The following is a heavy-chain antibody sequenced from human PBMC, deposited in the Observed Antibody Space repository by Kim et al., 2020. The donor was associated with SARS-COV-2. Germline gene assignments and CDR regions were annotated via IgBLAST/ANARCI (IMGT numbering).Heavy chain of an antibody. CDR2: DGSST. Sequence: DGSSTSYADSVKGRFTISRDNAKNTLYLQMNSLRAEDTAVYYCAKGENDYWGQGTLVTVSS. V-gene: IGHV3-74*01. CDR3: AKGENDY. J-gene: IGHJ4*02.